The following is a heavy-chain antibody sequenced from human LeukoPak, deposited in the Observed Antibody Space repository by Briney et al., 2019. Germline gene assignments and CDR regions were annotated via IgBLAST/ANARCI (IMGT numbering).Heavy chain of an antibody. J-gene: IGHJ4*02. CDR1: GYTFTINY. V-gene: IGHV1-46*01. CDR2: IYPRDGST. CDR3: ARDQEGFDY. Sequence: GASVTVSCTASGYTFTINYIHWVRQAPGQGLEWMGMIYPRDGSTSYAQKFQGRVTVTRDTSTSTVRMELSGLRSEDTAVYYCARDQEGFDYWGQGTLVTVSS.